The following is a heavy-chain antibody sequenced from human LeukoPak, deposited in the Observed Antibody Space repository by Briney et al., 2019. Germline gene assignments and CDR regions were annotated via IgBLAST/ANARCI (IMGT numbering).Heavy chain of an antibody. D-gene: IGHD2-2*01. Sequence: ASVKVSCKASGYTFTSYGISWVRQAPGQGLEWMGWISAYNGNTNYAQKLQGRVTMTTDTPTSTAYMELRSLRSDDTAVYYCARVRYCSSTSCDGWDYFDYWGQGTLVTVSS. J-gene: IGHJ4*02. V-gene: IGHV1-18*01. CDR2: ISAYNGNT. CDR3: ARVRYCSSTSCDGWDYFDY. CDR1: GYTFTSYG.